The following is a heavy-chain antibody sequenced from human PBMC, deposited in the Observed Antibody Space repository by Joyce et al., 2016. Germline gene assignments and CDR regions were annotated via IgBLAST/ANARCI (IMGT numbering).Heavy chain of an antibody. CDR2: INQDGSDK. D-gene: IGHD3-16*01. V-gene: IGHV3-7*04. CDR3: VRDASFGRFDY. J-gene: IGHJ4*02. CDR1: GFTFSIYW. Sequence: EVQLVESGGGPVQPGGSLRISCVASGFTFSIYWMEWVRQDAGKGLGWVARINQDGSDKYYADSVKGRFGVSRDNGKNSLYLQMSSLTADETAVYYCVRDASFGRFDYWGRGTLVTVSS.